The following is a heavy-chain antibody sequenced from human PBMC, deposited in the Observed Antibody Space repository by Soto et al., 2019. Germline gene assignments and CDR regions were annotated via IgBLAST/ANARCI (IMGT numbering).Heavy chain of an antibody. V-gene: IGHV4-39*01. D-gene: IGHD4-17*01. CDR2: IYYSGST. Sequence: SETLSLTCTVSGGSISSSSYYWGWIRQPPGKGLEWIGSIYYSGSTYYNPSLKSRVTISVDTSKNQFSLKLSSVTAADTAVYYCARQAGPRGDYDNWGQGTLVTVSS. CDR1: GGSISSSSYY. J-gene: IGHJ4*02. CDR3: ARQAGPRGDYDN.